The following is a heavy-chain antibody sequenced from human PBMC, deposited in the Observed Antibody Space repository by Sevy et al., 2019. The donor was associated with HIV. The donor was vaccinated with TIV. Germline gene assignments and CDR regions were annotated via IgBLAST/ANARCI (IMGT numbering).Heavy chain of an antibody. CDR2: ISWNSGSI. Sequence: GGSLRLSCAASGFTFDDYAMHWVRQAPGKGLEWVSGISWNSGSIGYADSVKGRFTISRDNAKNSLYLQMNSLRAEDTALYYCAKDPVNRNYAYYYYGMDVWGQGTTVTVSS. CDR1: GFTFDDYA. CDR3: AKDPVNRNYAYYYYGMDV. V-gene: IGHV3-9*01. J-gene: IGHJ6*02. D-gene: IGHD4-4*01.